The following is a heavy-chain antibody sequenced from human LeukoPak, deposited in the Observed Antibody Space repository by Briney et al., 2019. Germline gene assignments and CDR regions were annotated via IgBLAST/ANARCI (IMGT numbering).Heavy chain of an antibody. V-gene: IGHV4-59*01. CDR3: ATTTKDSSGYYYVGY. CDR1: GGSISSYY. J-gene: IGHJ4*02. D-gene: IGHD3-22*01. CDR2: IYYSGST. Sequence: SETLSLTCTVSGGSISSYYWSWIRQPPGKGLEWIGYIYYSGSTNYNPSLKSRVTISVDTSKNQFSLKLSSVTAADTAVYYCATTTKDSSGYYYVGYWGQGTLVTVSS.